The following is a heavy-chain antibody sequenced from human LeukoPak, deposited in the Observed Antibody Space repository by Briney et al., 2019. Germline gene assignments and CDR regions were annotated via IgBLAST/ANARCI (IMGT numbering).Heavy chain of an antibody. CDR3: AREPTYSSSWYTNCDY. D-gene: IGHD6-13*01. CDR2: ITRSSIYM. J-gene: IGHJ4*02. V-gene: IGHV3-21*01. Sequence: GGSLRLSCAASGFTFSSYSMNRVRQAPGKGLEWVSSITRSSIYMYYADSVKGRFTISRDNAKNSLYLQMNSLRAEDTAVYYCAREPTYSSSWYTNCDYWGQGTLVTVSS. CDR1: GFTFSSYS.